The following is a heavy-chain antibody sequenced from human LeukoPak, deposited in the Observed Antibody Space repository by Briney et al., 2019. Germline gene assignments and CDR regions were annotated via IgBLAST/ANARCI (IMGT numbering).Heavy chain of an antibody. CDR2: MSYDGSNT. CDR1: GFTFRNYA. CDR3: ARGDYGMYYFDY. Sequence: PGRSLRLSCAASGFTFRNYAMHWVRQAPGKGPEWVAVMSYDGSNTYYADSVKGRFTISRDNSKNTLYLQMNSLRAEDSAVYYCARGDYGMYYFDYWGQGTLVTVSS. D-gene: IGHD4-17*01. J-gene: IGHJ4*02. V-gene: IGHV3-30-3*01.